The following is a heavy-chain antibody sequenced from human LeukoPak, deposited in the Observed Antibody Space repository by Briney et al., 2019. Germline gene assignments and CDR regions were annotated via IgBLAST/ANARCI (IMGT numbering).Heavy chain of an antibody. CDR3: VRDNPRCCGVVPVNIDDF. V-gene: IGHV3-48*01. Sequence: PGGSLRLSCAASGFTFSRDSMNWVRQAPGKGLEWISYISYDSAIKYYADSVRGRFTISRDNAKNSLSLQMHSLRAEDTAVYYCVRDNPRCCGVVPVNIDDFWGQGTLVTVPS. CDR1: GFTFSRDS. CDR2: ISYDSAIK. D-gene: IGHD2-15*01. J-gene: IGHJ4*02.